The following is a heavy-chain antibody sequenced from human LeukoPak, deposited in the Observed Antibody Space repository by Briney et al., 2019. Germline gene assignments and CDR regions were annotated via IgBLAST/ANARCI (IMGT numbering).Heavy chain of an antibody. CDR2: IQPGNSDT. V-gene: IGHV5-51*01. Sequence: GESLKISCKGSGYSFTSQWIGWVRHMPGKGLEWMGIIQPGNSDTKYSPSFQGQVTISADKSISTAYLQWSSLKASDTAVYYCTSGGYFEGLDYWGQGTLVTVSS. CDR3: TSGGYFEGLDY. J-gene: IGHJ4*02. D-gene: IGHD3-22*01. CDR1: GYSFTSQW.